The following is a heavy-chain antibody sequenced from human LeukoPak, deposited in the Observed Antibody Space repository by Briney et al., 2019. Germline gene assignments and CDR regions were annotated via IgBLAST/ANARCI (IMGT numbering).Heavy chain of an antibody. V-gene: IGHV4-59*01. D-gene: IGHD5-18*01. CDR1: GGSISSYY. Sequence: TSETLSLTCTVSGGSISSYYWSWIRQPPGKGLEWIGYIYYSGSTNYNPSLKSRVTISVDTSKNQFSLKLSSVTAADTAVYYCARDPTDTAFFDYWGQGTLVTVSS. J-gene: IGHJ4*02. CDR2: IYYSGST. CDR3: ARDPTDTAFFDY.